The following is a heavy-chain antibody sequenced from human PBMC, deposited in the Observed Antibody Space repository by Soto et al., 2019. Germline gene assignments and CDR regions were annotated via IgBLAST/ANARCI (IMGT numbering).Heavy chain of an antibody. Sequence: SSETLSLTCTVSGGSISSYYWSWIRQPPGKGLEWIGYMYNTGSTIYNPSLKSRVTISVDTSKNQFSLKLNSVTAADTAVYYCARDLWGYCGTDCYPLDVWGQGTTVTVSS. CDR2: MYNTGST. D-gene: IGHD2-21*02. V-gene: IGHV4-59*01. J-gene: IGHJ6*02. CDR3: ARDLWGYCGTDCYPLDV. CDR1: GGSISSYY.